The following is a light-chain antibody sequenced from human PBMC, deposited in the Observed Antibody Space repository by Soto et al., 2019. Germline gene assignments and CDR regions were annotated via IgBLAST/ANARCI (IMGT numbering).Light chain of an antibody. J-gene: IGLJ1*01. CDR3: QSYDSSLTTFV. V-gene: IGLV1-40*01. CDR1: SSNIGAEYD. Sequence: QSVRTQPPSVSGAPGQRVAISRTGSSSNIGAEYDVHWYQQLPGTAPKRLIYGDNNRPSGVPDRFSGSKSGTSASLAITGLQPEDEADYYCQSYDSSLTTFVFGTGTKVTVL. CDR2: GDN.